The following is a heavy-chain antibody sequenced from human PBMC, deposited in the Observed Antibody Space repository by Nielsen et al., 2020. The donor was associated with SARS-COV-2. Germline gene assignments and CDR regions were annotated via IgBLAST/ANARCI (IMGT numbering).Heavy chain of an antibody. D-gene: IGHD6-6*01. V-gene: IGHV1-69*13. CDR3: ARESVIAAQFDP. CDR1: GGTFSSYA. J-gene: IGHJ5*02. Sequence: SVKVSCKASGGTFSSYAISWVRQAPGQGLEWMGGIIPIFGTANYAQKFQGRVTITADESTSTAYMELGSLRSEDTAVYYCARESVIAAQFDPWGQGTLVTVSS. CDR2: IIPIFGTA.